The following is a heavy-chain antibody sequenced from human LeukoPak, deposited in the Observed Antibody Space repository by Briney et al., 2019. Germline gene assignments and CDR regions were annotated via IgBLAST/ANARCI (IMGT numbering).Heavy chain of an antibody. V-gene: IGHV1-18*04. Sequence: GASVKVSCKASGYTFTGYYMHWVRQAPGQGLEWMGWISAYNGNTNYAQKLQGRVTMTTDTSTSTAYMELRSLRSDDTAVYYCARESAEGILDYWGQGTLVTVSS. J-gene: IGHJ4*02. CDR2: ISAYNGNT. CDR1: GYTFTGYY. CDR3: ARESAEGILDY.